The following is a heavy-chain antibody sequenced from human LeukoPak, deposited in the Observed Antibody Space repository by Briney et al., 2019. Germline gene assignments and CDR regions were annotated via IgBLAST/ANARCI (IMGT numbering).Heavy chain of an antibody. CDR1: GFTVSSNY. CDR2: IYSGGST. V-gene: IGHV3-66*01. Sequence: GGSLRLSCAASGFTVSSNYMSWVRQAPGKGLEWVSVIYSGGSTYYADSVKGRFTISRDNSKNTLYLQMNSLRAEDTAVYYCXXDAKGSLYYFDYWGQGTLVTVSS. CDR3: XXDAKGSLYYFDY. J-gene: IGHJ4*02.